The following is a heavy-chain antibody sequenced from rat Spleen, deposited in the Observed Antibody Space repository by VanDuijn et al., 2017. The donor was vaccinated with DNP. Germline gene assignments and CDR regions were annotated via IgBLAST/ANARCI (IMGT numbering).Heavy chain of an antibody. CDR2: ISYSGRT. V-gene: IGHV3-1*01. CDR1: GSSITSNY. D-gene: IGHD1-7*01. CDR3: ARWTRYFDY. J-gene: IGHJ2*01. Sequence: EVQLQESGSGLVKPSQSLSLTCSVTGSSITSNYWGWIRKFPGNKLEYIGHISYSGRTNYNPSLKSRISITRDTSKNHFFLHLNPVTTEETATYYCARWTRYFDYWGQGVMVTVSS.